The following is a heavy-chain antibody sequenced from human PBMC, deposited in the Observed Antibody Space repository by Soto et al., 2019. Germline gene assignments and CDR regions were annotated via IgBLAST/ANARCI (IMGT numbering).Heavy chain of an antibody. CDR3: ARLAYSSRGGQFFDY. CDR2: IYYSGDT. D-gene: IGHD6-13*01. Sequence: PSETLSLTCNVSGGSISSGGYHWSWIRQHPGKGLEWIAYIYYSGDTYYNPSLKSRVAISVHTSKKQFSLNLSSATAADTAVYYCARLAYSSRGGQFFDYWGQGVLVTVSS. J-gene: IGHJ4*02. V-gene: IGHV4-31*03. CDR1: GGSISSGGYH.